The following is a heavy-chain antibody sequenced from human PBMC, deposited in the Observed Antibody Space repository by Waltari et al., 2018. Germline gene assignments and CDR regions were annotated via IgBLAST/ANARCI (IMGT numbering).Heavy chain of an antibody. D-gene: IGHD2-15*01. CDR1: GYTFTSNG. CDR3: ARAFTFCSGGSCYLTWDYYYYMDV. Sequence: QVQLVQSGAEVKKPGASVKVSCKASGYTFTSNGISWVGQAPGQALEWLGRISAYNGNTNYAQKLQGRVNMTTGTSTSTAYMELRSLRSDDTAVYYCARAFTFCSGGSCYLTWDYYYYMDVWGKGTTVTVSS. CDR2: ISAYNGNT. V-gene: IGHV1-18*01. J-gene: IGHJ6*03.